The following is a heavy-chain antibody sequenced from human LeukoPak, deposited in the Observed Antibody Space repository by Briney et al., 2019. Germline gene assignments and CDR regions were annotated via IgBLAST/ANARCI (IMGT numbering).Heavy chain of an antibody. V-gene: IGHV3-21*01. Sequence: GGSLRLSCAASGYTFSSYSMNWVRQAPGRGLEWVSSISSSRSYIYYADSVKGRFTISRDNAKNSLYLQMSSLRAEDTAVYYCARIYSSGWHDAFDIWGQGTMVTVSS. CDR2: ISSSRSYI. D-gene: IGHD6-19*01. CDR3: ARIYSSGWHDAFDI. J-gene: IGHJ3*02. CDR1: GYTFSSYS.